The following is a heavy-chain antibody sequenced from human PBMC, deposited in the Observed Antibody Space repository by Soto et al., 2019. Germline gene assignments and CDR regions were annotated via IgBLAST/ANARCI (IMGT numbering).Heavy chain of an antibody. V-gene: IGHV4-31*03. CDR2: IYYSGST. CDR3: ARVLCSSTSCYVWENWFDP. CDR1: GGSFSSGGYY. Sequence: QVQLQESGPGLVKPSQTLSLTCTVSGGSFSSGGYYWNWIRQHPGKGLEWIGYIYYSGSTSYNPSLKSRVTISVDTSTNQFSLKLNSVTAADTAVYYCARVLCSSTSCYVWENWFDPWGQGTLVTVSS. D-gene: IGHD2-2*01. J-gene: IGHJ5*02.